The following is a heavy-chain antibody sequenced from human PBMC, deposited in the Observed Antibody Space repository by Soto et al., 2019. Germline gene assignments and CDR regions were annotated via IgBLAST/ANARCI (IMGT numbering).Heavy chain of an antibody. CDR1: GYTFTSYY. V-gene: IGHV1-46*01. D-gene: IGHD3-22*01. CDR3: ARDVGGSSGYYYAVDY. Sequence: ASVKVSCKASGYTFTSYYMHWVRQAPGQGLEWMGIINPSGGSTSYAQKFQGRVTMTRDTSTSTVYMELSSLRSEDTAVYYCARDVGGSSGYYYAVDYWGQGTLVTVSS. J-gene: IGHJ4*02. CDR2: INPSGGST.